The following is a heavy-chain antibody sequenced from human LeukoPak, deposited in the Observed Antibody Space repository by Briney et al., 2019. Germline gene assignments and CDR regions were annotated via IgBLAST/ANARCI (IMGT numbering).Heavy chain of an antibody. D-gene: IGHD1-26*01. V-gene: IGHV4-4*02. CDR1: GGSILTTNW. CDR3: ARESGAFCPFGF. CDR2: VHLSGAS. Sequence: SETLSLTCAVSGGSILTTNWWSWVRQPPGKGLEWIGEVHLSGASNYNPSLKSRVSMSIDNSKNQLSLKLTSVTAADTAIYYCARESGAFCPFGFWGQGTLVTDSS. J-gene: IGHJ4*02.